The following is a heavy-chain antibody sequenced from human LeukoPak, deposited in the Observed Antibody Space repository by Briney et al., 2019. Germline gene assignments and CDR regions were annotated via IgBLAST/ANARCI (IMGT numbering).Heavy chain of an antibody. CDR3: ARDLGRYYDSSGYRPFDY. Sequence: PGGSLRLSCAASGFTFSSYSMNWVRQAPGKGLEWVSSISSSSSYIYYAGSVKGRFTISRDNAKNSLYLQMNSLRAEDTAVYYCARDLGRYYDSSGYRPFDYWGQGTLVTVSS. D-gene: IGHD3-22*01. CDR2: ISSSSSYI. CDR1: GFTFSSYS. J-gene: IGHJ4*02. V-gene: IGHV3-21*01.